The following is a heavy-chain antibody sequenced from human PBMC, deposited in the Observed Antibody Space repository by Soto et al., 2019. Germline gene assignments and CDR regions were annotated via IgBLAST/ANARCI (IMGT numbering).Heavy chain of an antibody. CDR1: GFTFSNYH. Sequence: QVQLVESGGGLVKPGGSLRLSCAASGFTFSNYHMSWIRQAPGKGLVWVSYISSRASTIFYADTVKGRFTISRDNVKNALYLQLNSMRAEDTAVYDWACGTNGAFFVYWGQGILGAVAS. CDR2: ISSRASTI. V-gene: IGHV3-11*01. D-gene: IGHD2-8*01. CDR3: ACGTNGAFFVY. J-gene: IGHJ4*02.